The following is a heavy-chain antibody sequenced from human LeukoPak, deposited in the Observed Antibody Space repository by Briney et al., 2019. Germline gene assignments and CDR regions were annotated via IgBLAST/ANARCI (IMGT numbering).Heavy chain of an antibody. CDR1: GFTFSSYE. CDR3: ATNWNLDY. Sequence: GGSLRLSCAASGFTFSSYEMNWVRQAPGKGLEWISYISSSGTTIYYADSVKGRFTISRDNSKNTLYLQIHSLRAEDTALYYCATNWNLDYWGQGTLVTVSS. V-gene: IGHV3-48*03. CDR2: ISSSGTTI. J-gene: IGHJ4*02. D-gene: IGHD1-1*01.